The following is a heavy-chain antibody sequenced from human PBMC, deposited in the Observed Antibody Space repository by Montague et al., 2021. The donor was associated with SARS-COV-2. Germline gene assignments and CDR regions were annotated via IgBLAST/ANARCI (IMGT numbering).Heavy chain of an antibody. Sequence: SLRLSCAASGFNFDEYGMSWVRQVLGKGLEWVSGINWNGGSTGYADSVKGRFTISRDNAKNSLYLQMNSLRAEDTALYYCARGNYDILTRYYSRDYYYGMDVWGQGTTVTVSS. D-gene: IGHD3-9*01. CDR2: INWNGGST. CDR3: ARGNYDILTRYYSRDYYYGMDV. CDR1: GFNFDEYG. V-gene: IGHV3-20*04. J-gene: IGHJ6*02.